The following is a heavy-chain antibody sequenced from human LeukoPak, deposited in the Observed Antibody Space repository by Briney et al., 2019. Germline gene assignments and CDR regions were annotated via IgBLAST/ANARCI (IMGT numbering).Heavy chain of an antibody. CDR1: GGSFSGYY. CDR3: ARFGYYGSGSYYLRAFDI. J-gene: IGHJ3*02. V-gene: IGHV4-34*01. D-gene: IGHD3-10*01. CDR2: INHSGST. Sequence: PSGTLSLTCGVYGGSFSGYYWSWIRQPPGKGLEWIGEINHSGSTNYKSSLKSRVTISVDTSKNQFSLKLSSVTAADTAVYYCARFGYYGSGSYYLRAFDIWGQGTMVTVSS.